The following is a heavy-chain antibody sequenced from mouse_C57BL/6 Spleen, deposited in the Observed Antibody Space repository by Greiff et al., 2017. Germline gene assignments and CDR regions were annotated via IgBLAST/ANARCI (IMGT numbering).Heavy chain of an antibody. V-gene: IGHV1-4*01. Sequence: VNVVESGAELARPGASVKMSCKASGYTFTSYTMHWVKQRPGQGLEWIGYINPSSGYTKYNQKFKDKATLTADKSSSTAYMQLSSLTSEDSAVYYCARGPYYYGRDYFDYWGQGTTLTVSS. CDR2: INPSSGYT. J-gene: IGHJ2*01. D-gene: IGHD1-1*01. CDR1: GYTFTSYT. CDR3: ARGPYYYGRDYFDY.